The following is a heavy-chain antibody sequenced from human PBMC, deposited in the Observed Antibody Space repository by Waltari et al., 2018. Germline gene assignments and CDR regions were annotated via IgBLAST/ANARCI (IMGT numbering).Heavy chain of an antibody. Sequence: QVQLVQSGAEVKKPGASVKVSCKASGYTFTSYYMHWVRQAPGQGLEWMGIITPIGCSTSYAQKFQGRVTMTRDTSTSTVYMELSSLRSEDTAVYYCARGVLLWFGESYPIDYWGQGTLVTVSS. V-gene: IGHV1-46*01. D-gene: IGHD3-10*01. J-gene: IGHJ4*02. CDR1: GYTFTSYY. CDR2: ITPIGCST. CDR3: ARGVLLWFGESYPIDY.